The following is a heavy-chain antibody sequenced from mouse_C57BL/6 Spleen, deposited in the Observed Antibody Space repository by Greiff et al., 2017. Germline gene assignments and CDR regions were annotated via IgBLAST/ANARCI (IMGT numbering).Heavy chain of an antibody. D-gene: IGHD2-5*01. CDR1: GYTFTSYW. Sequence: QVHVKQPGAELVRPGSSVKLSCKASGYTFTSYWMDWVKQRPGQGLEWIGNIYPSDSETHYNQKFKDKATLTVDKSSSTAYMQLSSLTSEDSAVYYCARSDSNYYAMDYWGQGTSVTVSS. J-gene: IGHJ4*01. CDR2: IYPSDSET. CDR3: ARSDSNYYAMDY. V-gene: IGHV1-61*01.